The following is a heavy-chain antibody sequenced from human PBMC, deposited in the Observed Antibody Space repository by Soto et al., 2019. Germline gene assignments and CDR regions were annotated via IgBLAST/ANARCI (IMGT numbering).Heavy chain of an antibody. Sequence: PGGSLRLSCAASGFTFSSYAMHWVRQAPGKGLEWVAVISYDGSNKYYADSVKGRFTISRDNSKNTLYLQMNSLRAEDTAVYYCARDRAFYDSSGYYDYWGQGT. CDR2: ISYDGSNK. D-gene: IGHD3-22*01. CDR1: GFTFSSYA. J-gene: IGHJ4*02. CDR3: ARDRAFYDSSGYYDY. V-gene: IGHV3-30-3*01.